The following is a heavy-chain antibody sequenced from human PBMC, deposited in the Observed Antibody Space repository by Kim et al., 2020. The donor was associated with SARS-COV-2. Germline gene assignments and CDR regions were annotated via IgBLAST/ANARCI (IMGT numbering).Heavy chain of an antibody. CDR3: ARGQDIVVVVAAPKAFDI. CDR1: GGSFSGYY. CDR2: INDSGST. Sequence: SETLSLTCAVYGGSFSGYYWSWIRQPPGKGLEWIGEINDSGSTNYNPSLKSRVTISVDTSKNQFSLKLSSVTAADTAVYYRARGQDIVVVVAAPKAFDIWGQGTMVTVSS. D-gene: IGHD2-15*01. J-gene: IGHJ3*02. V-gene: IGHV4-34*01.